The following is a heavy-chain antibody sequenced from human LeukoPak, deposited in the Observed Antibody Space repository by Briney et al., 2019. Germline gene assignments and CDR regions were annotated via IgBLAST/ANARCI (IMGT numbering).Heavy chain of an antibody. D-gene: IGHD1-20*01. Sequence: SETLSLTCTVSGGSISSGGYYWSWIRQHPGKGLEWIGYIYHSGSTYYNPSLKSRVTISVDRSKNQFSLKLSSVTAADTAVYYCARDGVTGTTDYWGQGTLVTVSS. CDR3: ARDGVTGTTDY. V-gene: IGHV4-31*03. CDR2: IYHSGST. CDR1: GGSISSGGYY. J-gene: IGHJ4*02.